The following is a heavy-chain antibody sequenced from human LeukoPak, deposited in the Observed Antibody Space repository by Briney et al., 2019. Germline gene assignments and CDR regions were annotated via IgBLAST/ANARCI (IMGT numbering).Heavy chain of an antibody. CDR1: GGSFSGYY. CDR2: INHSGST. J-gene: IGHJ5*02. D-gene: IGHD2-2*02. V-gene: IGHV4-34*01. Sequence: PSETLSLTCAVYGGSFSGYYWSWIRQPPGKGLEWIGEINHSGSTNYNPSLKSRVTISVDTSKNQFSLKLSPVTAADTAVYYCARGRGMVDIVVVPAAIGNWFDPWGQGTLVTVSS. CDR3: ARGRGMVDIVVVPAAIGNWFDP.